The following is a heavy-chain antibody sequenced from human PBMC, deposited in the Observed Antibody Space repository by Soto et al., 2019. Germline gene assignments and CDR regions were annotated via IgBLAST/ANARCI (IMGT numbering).Heavy chain of an antibody. CDR3: AKVRASQWELLLYYFDY. Sequence: LSLTCTVSGGSISSYYWSWIRQPPGKGLEWVGYIYYNGATNYNPSLEGRVTVSVDTSKNQFSLHLISVTTADTAVYYCAKVRASQWELLLYYFDYWGQGTPVTVSS. CDR1: GGSISSYY. J-gene: IGHJ4*02. V-gene: IGHV4-59*01. D-gene: IGHD1-26*01. CDR2: IYYNGAT.